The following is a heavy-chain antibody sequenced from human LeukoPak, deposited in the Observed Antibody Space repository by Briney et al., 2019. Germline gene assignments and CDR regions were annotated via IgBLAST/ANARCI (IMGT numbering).Heavy chain of an antibody. CDR2: IYHSGST. CDR3: ARQVGAIDY. Sequence: PSETLSLTCAVSGYSISSGCYWGWIRQPPGKGLEWIGSIYHSGSTYYNPSLKSRVTISVDTSKNQFSLKLSSVTAADTAVYYCARQVGAIDYWGRGTLVTVSS. V-gene: IGHV4-38-2*01. D-gene: IGHD1-26*01. J-gene: IGHJ4*02. CDR1: GYSISSGCY.